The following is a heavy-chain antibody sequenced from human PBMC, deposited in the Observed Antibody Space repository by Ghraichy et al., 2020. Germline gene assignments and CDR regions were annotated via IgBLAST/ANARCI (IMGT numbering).Heavy chain of an antibody. CDR3: ARDRLRGTIAVTGPFDY. D-gene: IGHD6-19*01. Sequence: GGSLRLSCAASGFTFSGYSINWVRQAPGKGLEWVSSISSSSSYIYYADSVKGRFTISRDNAKNSMYLQMNSLRAEDTAVYYCARDRLRGTIAVTGPFDYWGQGTLVTVSS. J-gene: IGHJ4*02. CDR1: GFTFSGYS. V-gene: IGHV3-21*01. CDR2: ISSSSSYI.